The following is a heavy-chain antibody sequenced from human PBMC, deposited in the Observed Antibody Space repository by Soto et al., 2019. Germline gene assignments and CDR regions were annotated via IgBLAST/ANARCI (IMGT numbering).Heavy chain of an antibody. CDR1: GFTFSSYE. Sequence: GGSLRLSCAASGFTFSSYEMNWVRQAPGKGLEWVSYISSSGSTIYYADSVKGRFTISRDNAKNSLYLQMNSLRAEDTAVYYCARVGSSGWYYFDYWGQGXLVTVSS. J-gene: IGHJ4*02. CDR3: ARVGSSGWYYFDY. D-gene: IGHD6-19*01. CDR2: ISSSGSTI. V-gene: IGHV3-48*03.